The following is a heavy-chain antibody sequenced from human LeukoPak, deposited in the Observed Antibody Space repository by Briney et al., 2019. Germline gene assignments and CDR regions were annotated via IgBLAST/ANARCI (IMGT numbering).Heavy chain of an antibody. V-gene: IGHV1-2*02. CDR3: ARARRGYSRTDAFDI. CDR2: INPNSGGT. Sequence: ASVKVSCRASGYTFTSYYMHWVRQAPGQGLEWMGWINPNSGGTNYAQKFQGRVTMTRDTSISTAYMELSRLRSDDTAVYYCARARRGYSRTDAFDIWGQGTMVTVSS. D-gene: IGHD5-18*01. CDR1: GYTFTSYY. J-gene: IGHJ3*02.